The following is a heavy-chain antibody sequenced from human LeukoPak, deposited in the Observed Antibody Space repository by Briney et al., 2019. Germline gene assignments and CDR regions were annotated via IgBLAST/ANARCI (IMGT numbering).Heavy chain of an antibody. V-gene: IGHV3-21*01. Sequence: GGFLRLSCAASGFTFSSYSMNWVRQAPGKGLEWVSSISSSSSYIYYADSVKGRFTISRDNAKNSLYLQMNSLRAEDMAVYYCARGETYYYDSSGYPFRYWGQGTLVTVSS. CDR3: ARGETYYYDSSGYPFRY. CDR1: GFTFSSYS. D-gene: IGHD3-22*01. J-gene: IGHJ4*02. CDR2: ISSSSSYI.